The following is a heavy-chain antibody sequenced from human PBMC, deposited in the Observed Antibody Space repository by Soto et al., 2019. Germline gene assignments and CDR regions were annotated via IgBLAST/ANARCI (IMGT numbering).Heavy chain of an antibody. CDR1: GGSFSGYY. Sequence: SETLSLTCAVYGGSFSGYYWSWIRQPPGKGLEWIGEINHSGSTNYNPSLKSRVTISVDTSKNQFSLKLSSVTAADTAVYYCARSRTMVRGVRSEYYYYGMDVWGQGTTVTVSS. CDR3: ARSRTMVRGVRSEYYYYGMDV. V-gene: IGHV4-34*01. J-gene: IGHJ6*02. D-gene: IGHD3-10*01. CDR2: INHSGST.